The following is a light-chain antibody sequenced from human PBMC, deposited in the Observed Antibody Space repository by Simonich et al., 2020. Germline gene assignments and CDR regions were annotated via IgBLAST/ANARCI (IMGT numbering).Light chain of an antibody. CDR2: EGS. Sequence: QSALTQPASVSGSPGQSLTISCTGTSSDVGSYHLVSWYQQHPGKAPQLLIYEGSERPSGFSNRFSGSKSGNTASLTIAGLQAEDEADYYCCSYAGSSTWVFGGGTKLTVL. V-gene: IGLV2-23*01. CDR1: SSDVGSYHL. CDR3: CSYAGSSTWV. J-gene: IGLJ3*02.